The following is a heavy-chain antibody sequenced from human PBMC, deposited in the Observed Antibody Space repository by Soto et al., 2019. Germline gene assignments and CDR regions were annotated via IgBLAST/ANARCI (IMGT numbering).Heavy chain of an antibody. Sequence: GGSLRLSCAASGFTFSTYGMNWVRQAPGKGLEWVSSISSVSPYIYYADSVKGRFTISRDNAKKSLYLQMNSLRAEDTAVYFCARGQDNRNTAPTIWGQGTLVTVSS. CDR1: GFTFSTYG. CDR3: ARGQDNRNTAPTI. J-gene: IGHJ4*02. CDR2: ISSVSPYI. V-gene: IGHV3-21*01. D-gene: IGHD3-16*02.